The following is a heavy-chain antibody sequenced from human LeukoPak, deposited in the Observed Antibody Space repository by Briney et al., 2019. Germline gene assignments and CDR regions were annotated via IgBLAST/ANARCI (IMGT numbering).Heavy chain of an antibody. J-gene: IGHJ4*02. D-gene: IGHD6-6*01. V-gene: IGHV1-18*01. Sequence: GASVKVSCKASGYTFTSYGISWVRQAPGQGLEWMGWISAYNGNTNYAQKLQGRVTMTTDTSTSTAYMELRSLRSDDTAVYYCARDGPLGIAARRRFDYWGQGTLVTVSS. CDR1: GYTFTSYG. CDR2: ISAYNGNT. CDR3: ARDGPLGIAARRRFDY.